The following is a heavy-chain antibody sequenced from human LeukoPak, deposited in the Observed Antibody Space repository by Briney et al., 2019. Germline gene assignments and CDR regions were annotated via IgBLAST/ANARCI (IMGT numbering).Heavy chain of an antibody. CDR2: FDPEDGET. D-gene: IGHD1-26*01. CDR1: GYTLTELS. J-gene: IGHJ4*02. CDR3: ARGASGREYDY. Sequence: ASVKVSCKVSGYTLTELSMHWVRQAPGKGLEWMGGFDPEDGETIYAQKFQGRVTMTRNTSISTAYMELSSLRSEDTAVYYCARGASGREYDYWGQGTLVTVSS. V-gene: IGHV1-24*01.